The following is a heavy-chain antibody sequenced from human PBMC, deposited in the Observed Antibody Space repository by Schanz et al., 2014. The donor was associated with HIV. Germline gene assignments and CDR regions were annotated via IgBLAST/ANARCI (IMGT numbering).Heavy chain of an antibody. Sequence: VQLVESGGGVVQPGGSLRLSCVASGFIFSNHAMSWVRQAPGKGLEWVSGISISGDVTYYSDSVKGRFTISRDNSKNTVYLQMNSLRAEDTAVYYCANEEVPNDYWGQGTLVTVSP. CDR3: ANEEVPNDY. CDR2: ISISGDVT. V-gene: IGHV3-23*04. J-gene: IGHJ4*02. CDR1: GFIFSNHA.